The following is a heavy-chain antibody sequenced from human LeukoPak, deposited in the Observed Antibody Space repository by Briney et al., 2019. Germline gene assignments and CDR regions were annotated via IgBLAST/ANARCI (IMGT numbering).Heavy chain of an antibody. V-gene: IGHV3-30-3*01. CDR3: ARGRGIQLWLVPTDY. CDR2: ISYDGSNK. J-gene: IGHJ4*02. D-gene: IGHD5-18*01. CDR1: GFTSSSYA. Sequence: QPGRSLRLSCAASGFTSSSYAMHWVRQAPGKGLEWVAVISYDGSNKYYADSVKGRFTISRDNSKNTLYLQMNSLRAEDTAVYYCARGRGIQLWLVPTDYWGQGTLVTVSS.